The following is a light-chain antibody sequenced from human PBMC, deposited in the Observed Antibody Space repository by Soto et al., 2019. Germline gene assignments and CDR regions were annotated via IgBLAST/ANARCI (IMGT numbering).Light chain of an antibody. CDR3: SSYACYRALI. CDR2: EAD. V-gene: IGLV2-23*01. J-gene: IGLJ2*01. CDR1: RSDVGSYNF. Sequence: QSALTQPASVSGSPGQSISISCTGSRSDVGSYNFVSWYQLFPVKVPKLIIYEADKRPSGVSSRFSGSKSDFTASLTTPGLQAEDEAEYFCSSYACYRALIFCGGTKLTVL.